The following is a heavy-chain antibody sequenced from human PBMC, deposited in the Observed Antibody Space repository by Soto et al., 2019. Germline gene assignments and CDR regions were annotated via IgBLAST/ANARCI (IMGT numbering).Heavy chain of an antibody. CDR3: ARGMDRKIGLFDL. Sequence: QVQLQEAGPGLVKPSETLSITCNVSGGSMSGLYWSWIRQSPLKGLEWIGYVYSNGATNYNPSFEGRVTLSVDTSKNQFSLKLTSVTAADTAVYYCARGMDRKIGLFDLWGPGNLITVAS. V-gene: IGHV4-59*11. CDR2: VYSNGAT. J-gene: IGHJ5*02. CDR1: GGSMSGLY. D-gene: IGHD3-16*01.